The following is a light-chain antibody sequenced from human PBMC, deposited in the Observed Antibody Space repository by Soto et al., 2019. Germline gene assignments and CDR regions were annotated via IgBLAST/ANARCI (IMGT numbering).Light chain of an antibody. CDR1: SSDVGSYNL. J-gene: IGLJ1*01. Sequence: QPVLTQPASVSGSPGQSITISCTGTSSDVGSYNLVSWYQQHPGKAPKLMIFEVSGRPSGVSNRFSGSKSGNTASLTISGLQPEDEAEYYCCSYAGSSTYVFGTGTQLTVL. V-gene: IGLV2-23*02. CDR2: EVS. CDR3: CSYAGSSTYV.